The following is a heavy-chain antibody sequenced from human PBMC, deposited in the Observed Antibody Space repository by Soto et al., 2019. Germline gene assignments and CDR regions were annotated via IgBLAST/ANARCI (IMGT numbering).Heavy chain of an antibody. J-gene: IGHJ4*02. D-gene: IGHD6-19*01. Sequence: QVQLVQSGAEVKKPGASVKVSCKASGYTFSDYYMHWVRQAPGQGLEWMGWINANSGGTTYAQKFQGRVTMTRDTSTSTAYMELSRLSSDDTAIYYCARLQIEVAGSNWGQGTLATVSS. V-gene: IGHV1-2*02. CDR1: GYTFSDYY. CDR3: ARLQIEVAGSN. CDR2: INANSGGT.